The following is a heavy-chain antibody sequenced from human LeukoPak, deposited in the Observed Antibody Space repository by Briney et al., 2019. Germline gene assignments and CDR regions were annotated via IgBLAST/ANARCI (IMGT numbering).Heavy chain of an antibody. D-gene: IGHD1-1*01. Sequence: SVKVSCKASGGPFNRFAISWVPQAAGQGIEGMGGIIPIFETSHYSQTFQGRVTITADESATTAYMELSNLTFDDTAFYYCATSGDYDWKLDYWGGGTLVIVSS. CDR2: IIPIFETS. CDR1: GGPFNRFA. V-gene: IGHV1-69*13. J-gene: IGHJ4*02. CDR3: ATSGDYDWKLDY.